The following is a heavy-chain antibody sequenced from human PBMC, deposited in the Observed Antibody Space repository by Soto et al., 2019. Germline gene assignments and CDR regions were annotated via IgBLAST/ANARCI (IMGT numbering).Heavy chain of an antibody. CDR1: GYSFTTYG. V-gene: IGHV1-18*01. J-gene: IGHJ6*02. D-gene: IGHD2-21*01. CDR3: AREGVRPYYYYGRDA. CDR2: ISGYNGDT. Sequence: QVHLVQSGAEVKKPGASVKVSCKASGYSFTTYGISWVRQAPGQGLEWMGWISGYNGDTNYAQNFQARVTMTTDTSTSTAYMELRSLRSADTAVYYCAREGVRPYYYYGRDAWGQGTTVTVSS.